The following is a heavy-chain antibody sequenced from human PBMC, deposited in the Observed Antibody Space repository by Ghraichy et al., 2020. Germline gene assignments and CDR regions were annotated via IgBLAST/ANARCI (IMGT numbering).Heavy chain of an antibody. Sequence: GGSLRLSCAASGFTVSSNYMSWVRQAPGKGLEWVSVIYSGGSTYYADSVKGRFTISRDNSKNTLYLQMNSLRAEDTAVYYCAREGIHDAFDIWGQGTMVTVSS. V-gene: IGHV3-53*01. CDR1: GFTVSSNY. J-gene: IGHJ3*02. D-gene: IGHD6-13*01. CDR2: IYSGGST. CDR3: AREGIHDAFDI.